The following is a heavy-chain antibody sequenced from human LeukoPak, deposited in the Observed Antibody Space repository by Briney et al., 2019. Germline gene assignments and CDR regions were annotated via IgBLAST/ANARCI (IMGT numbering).Heavy chain of an antibody. J-gene: IGHJ4*02. CDR3: ARNSADGSFDFDY. CDR1: GGSISSSSYY. Sequence: SETLSLTYTVSGGSISSSSYYWGWIRQPPGKGLEWIGSIYYSGSTNYNPSLKSRVTISVDTSKNQFSLKLSSVTAADTAVYYCARNSADGSFDFDYWGQGTLVTVSS. D-gene: IGHD1-26*01. CDR2: IYYSGST. V-gene: IGHV4-39*07.